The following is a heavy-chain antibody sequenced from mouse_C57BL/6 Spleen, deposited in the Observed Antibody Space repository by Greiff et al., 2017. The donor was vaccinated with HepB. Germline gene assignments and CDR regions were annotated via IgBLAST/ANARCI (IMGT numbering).Heavy chain of an antibody. D-gene: IGHD2-2*01. CDR2: INPSTGGT. Sequence: LVESGPELVKPGASVKISCKASGYSFTGYYMNWVKQSPEKSLEWIGEINPSTGGTTYNQKFKAKATLTVDKSSSTAYMQLKSLTSEDSAVYYCARRGYDRDYFDYWGQGTTLTVSS. V-gene: IGHV1-42*01. CDR3: ARRGYDRDYFDY. CDR1: GYSFTGYY. J-gene: IGHJ2*01.